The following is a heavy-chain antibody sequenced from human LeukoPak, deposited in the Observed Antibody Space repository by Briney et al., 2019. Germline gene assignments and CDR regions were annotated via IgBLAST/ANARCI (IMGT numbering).Heavy chain of an antibody. CDR3: AKGGYCDGVSCYGYYYMDV. CDR2: ISSAGGST. V-gene: IGHV3-23*01. CDR1: GFTFDDYA. J-gene: IGHJ6*03. D-gene: IGHD2-15*01. Sequence: GGSLRLSCAASGFTFDDYAMHWVRQAPGKGLEWVSAISSAGGSTYYADSVKGRFTISRDNSKHTLFLQMNSLRAEDTAVYYCAKGGYCDGVSCYGYYYMDVWRKGTTVTVSS.